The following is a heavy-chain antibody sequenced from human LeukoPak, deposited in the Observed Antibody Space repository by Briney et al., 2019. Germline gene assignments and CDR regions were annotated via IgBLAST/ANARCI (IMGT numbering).Heavy chain of an antibody. Sequence: GGSLRLSCAASGFTFSNAWMSWVRQAPGKGLEWVGRIKSKTDGGTTDYAAPVKGRFTISRDDPKNTLYLQMNSLKTEDTAVYYCTTDYYYDSSGYPNWGQGTLVTVSS. CDR1: GFTFSNAW. V-gene: IGHV3-15*01. CDR3: TTDYYYDSSGYPN. D-gene: IGHD3-22*01. CDR2: IKSKTDGGTT. J-gene: IGHJ4*02.